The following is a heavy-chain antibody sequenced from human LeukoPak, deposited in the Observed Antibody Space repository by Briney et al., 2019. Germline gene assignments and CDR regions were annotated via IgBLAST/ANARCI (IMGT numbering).Heavy chain of an antibody. D-gene: IGHD3-16*01. CDR3: ARNLGPFDV. CDR2: IADAGT. J-gene: IGHJ3*01. Sequence: GGSLRLSCAASGFTFNVFAMTWVRQAPGKGLEWVSTIADAGTYYADSVKGRFIISRDNSNNMLYLQLNSLRADDTAMYYCARNLGPFDVRGHGTMVTVSS. V-gene: IGHV3-23*01. CDR1: GFTFNVFA.